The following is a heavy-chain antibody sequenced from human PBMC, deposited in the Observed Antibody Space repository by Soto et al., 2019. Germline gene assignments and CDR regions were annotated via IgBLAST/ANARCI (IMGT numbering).Heavy chain of an antibody. D-gene: IGHD5-12*01. CDR2: TYYRSKWYN. V-gene: IGHV6-1*01. CDR1: GDSVSSNSAA. J-gene: IGHJ4*02. Sequence: PSQTLSLTCAISGDSVSSNSAAWNWIRQSPSRGLEWLGRTYYRSKWYNDYAVSVKSRITINPDTSKNQFSLQLNSVTPEDTAVYYCARDKRIVAKTTYYFDYWGQGNLVTVS. CDR3: ARDKRIVAKTTYYFDY.